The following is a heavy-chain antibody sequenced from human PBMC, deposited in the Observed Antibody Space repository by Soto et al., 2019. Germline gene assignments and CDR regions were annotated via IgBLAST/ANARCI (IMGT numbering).Heavy chain of an antibody. CDR1: AGSIRSGDYY. V-gene: IGHV4-30-4*01. CDR3: AGELGTFYFDH. Sequence: QVQLQESGPGLVKPSQTLSLTCTVSAGSIRSGDYYWTWIRQPPGQGLEWIGYIDHSGSAYYNPSLKSRATISIDTSNNPFSPKMTSATATDTTVYYCAGELGTFYFDHSGQGTLVPVSS. CDR2: IDHSGSA. J-gene: IGHJ4*02. D-gene: IGHD7-27*01.